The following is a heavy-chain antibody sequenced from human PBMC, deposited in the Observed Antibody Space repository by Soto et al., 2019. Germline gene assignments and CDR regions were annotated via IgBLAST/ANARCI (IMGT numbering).Heavy chain of an antibody. CDR1: GGSFSDYI. Sequence: SETLSLTCDVYGGSFSDYIWTWISPTPGKGLQWIGQINHSGSANYNPSLKSRVTISVHTSSSQFSLELSSVTAADTAVYYCARGLISGSHYSGGWYYFDYWGQGTLVTVSS. V-gene: IGHV4-34*01. J-gene: IGHJ4*02. D-gene: IGHD1-26*01. CDR3: ARGLISGSHYSGGWYYFDY. CDR2: INHSGSA.